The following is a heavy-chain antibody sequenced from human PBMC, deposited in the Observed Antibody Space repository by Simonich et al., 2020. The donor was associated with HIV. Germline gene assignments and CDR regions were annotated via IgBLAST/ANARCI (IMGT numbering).Heavy chain of an antibody. CDR3: ARASGFDP. CDR1: GFTFSSYW. CDR2: ISRDGSST. J-gene: IGHJ5*02. Sequence: EVQLVESGGALVQPGGSLRLSCAASGFTFSSYWMHWFRQAPGKGLVWVSRISRDGSSTSYADSVKGRFTISRDNAKNTLYLQMNSLRAEDTGVYYCARASGFDPWGQGTLVTVSS. V-gene: IGHV3-74*01.